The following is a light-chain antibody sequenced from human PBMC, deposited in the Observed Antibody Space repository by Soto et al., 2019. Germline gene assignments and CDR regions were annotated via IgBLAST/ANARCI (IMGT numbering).Light chain of an antibody. J-gene: IGKJ4*01. Sequence: EIVLTQSPATLSLSPGERATLSCRASQSVSSYLAWYQQKPGQAPRLLIYAASTRATGVPARFSGSGSGADFTLTISSLEPEDFALYYCQQHINWPLTFGGGTKVDI. CDR3: QQHINWPLT. CDR1: QSVSSY. CDR2: AAS. V-gene: IGKV3-11*01.